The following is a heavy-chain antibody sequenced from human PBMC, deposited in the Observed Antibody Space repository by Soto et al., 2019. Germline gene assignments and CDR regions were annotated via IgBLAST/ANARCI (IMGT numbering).Heavy chain of an antibody. CDR3: AKSSRVREIKNWFDP. J-gene: IGHJ5*02. V-gene: IGHV3-30*18. CDR2: ISYDGSNK. Sequence: QVQLVESGGGVVQPGRSLRLSCAASGFRFSDYGMHWVRQAPGKGLEWVAVISYDGSNKYHADSVKGRFTISRDNSKNTLYLQMNSLRAEDTAVYYCAKSSRVREIKNWFDPRGQGTLVTVSP. D-gene: IGHD2-21*01. CDR1: GFRFSDYG.